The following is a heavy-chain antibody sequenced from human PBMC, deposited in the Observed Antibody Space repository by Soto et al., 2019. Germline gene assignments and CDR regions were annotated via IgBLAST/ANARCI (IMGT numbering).Heavy chain of an antibody. CDR2: LYYSWST. Sequence: SETLSLTCTVSGGSVSSGSYYLSWIRQPPGKGLEWIGYLYYSWSTNYNPSLKSRVTISVDTSKNQCSLKLSSVTAADTAVYYCAILRFLEWFRGSFDIWGQGTMLTVSS. V-gene: IGHV4-61*01. CDR1: GGSVSSGSYY. CDR3: AILRFLEWFRGSFDI. D-gene: IGHD3-3*01. J-gene: IGHJ3*02.